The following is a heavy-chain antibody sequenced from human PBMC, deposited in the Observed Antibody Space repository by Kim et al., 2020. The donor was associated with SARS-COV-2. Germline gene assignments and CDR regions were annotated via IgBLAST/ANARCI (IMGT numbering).Heavy chain of an antibody. V-gene: IGHV3-30*07. D-gene: IGHD5-18*01. Sequence: VKGRFTISRDNSKNTLYLQMNSLRAEDTAVYYCAREGGYSYGLGGYYFDYWGQGTLVTVSS. J-gene: IGHJ4*02. CDR3: AREGGYSYGLGGYYFDY.